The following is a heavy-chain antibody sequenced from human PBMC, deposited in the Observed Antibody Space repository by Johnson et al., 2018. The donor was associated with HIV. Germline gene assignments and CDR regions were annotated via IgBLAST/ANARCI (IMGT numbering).Heavy chain of an antibody. J-gene: IGHJ3*02. V-gene: IGHV3-30*04. CDR3: AKGRKWNDVGNDALDI. D-gene: IGHD1-1*01. Sequence: QVRLVESGGGVVQPGTSLRLSCAASGFTFSTFAMHWVRQAPGKGLEWVAVISYDGRIPSHADSVKGRFTISRDNSKSTVFLQMSNLRPENTAVYYCAKGRKWNDVGNDALDIWGQGTLVTVSS. CDR2: ISYDGRIP. CDR1: GFTFSTFA.